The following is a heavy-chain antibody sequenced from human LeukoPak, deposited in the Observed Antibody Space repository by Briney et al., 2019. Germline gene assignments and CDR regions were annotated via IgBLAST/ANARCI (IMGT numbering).Heavy chain of an antibody. CDR1: GFTFSGYW. Sequence: PGGSLRLSCAASGFTFSGYWMHWVRQAPGKGLVWVSRINSDGSSTSYADSVKGRITISRDNAKNTLYLQMNSLRAEDTAVYYCARARLAMEPFDYWGQGTLVTVSS. CDR2: INSDGSST. J-gene: IGHJ4*02. V-gene: IGHV3-74*01. CDR3: ARARLAMEPFDY. D-gene: IGHD3-16*01.